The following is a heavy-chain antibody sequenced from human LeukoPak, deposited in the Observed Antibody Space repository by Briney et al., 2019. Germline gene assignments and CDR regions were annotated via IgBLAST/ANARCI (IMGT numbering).Heavy chain of an antibody. V-gene: IGHV3-21*01. CDR1: GFTFSTYS. D-gene: IGHD2-15*01. CDR3: ARCSGGSCYHSDDH. Sequence: GGSLRLSCAASGFTFSTYSMNWVRQAPGKGLGWVSSISSGSRYIYYADSVKGRFTISRDNAKNSLYLQMNSLRAEDTAVYYCARCSGGSCYHSDDHWGQGTLVTVSS. CDR2: ISSGSRYI. J-gene: IGHJ5*02.